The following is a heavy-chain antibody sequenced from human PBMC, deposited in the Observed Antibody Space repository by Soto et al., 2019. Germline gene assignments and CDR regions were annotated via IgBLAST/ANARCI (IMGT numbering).Heavy chain of an antibody. D-gene: IGHD2-8*02. Sequence: QVQLQQWGAGLLKPSETLSLTCAVYGGSFSGYYWTWIRQPPGTGLEWIGEINHSGSTNYNPSHKSRVTISVDTSKNQFSLTLTSVTAADTTVYYCARDKITGLFDYWGQGTLVTVSS. CDR2: INHSGST. CDR3: ARDKITGLFDY. V-gene: IGHV4-34*01. CDR1: GGSFSGYY. J-gene: IGHJ4*02.